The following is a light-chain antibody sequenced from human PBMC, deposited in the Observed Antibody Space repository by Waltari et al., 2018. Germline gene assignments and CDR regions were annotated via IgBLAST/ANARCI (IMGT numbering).Light chain of an antibody. CDR1: NIGGKS. CDR2: DDS. V-gene: IGLV3-21*03. CDR3: QVWDSSSDHHWV. Sequence: SLVLTQLPSVSVALGKTSGMTWGGNNIGGKSVHWYQQKPGQAAVLVVYDDSDRPSGIPERFSGSNSGNTASLTISRLEAGDEADDYCQVWDSSSDHHWVLGGGTKLTVL. J-gene: IGLJ3*02.